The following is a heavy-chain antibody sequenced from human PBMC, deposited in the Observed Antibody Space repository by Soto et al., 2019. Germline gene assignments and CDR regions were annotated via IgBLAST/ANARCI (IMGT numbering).Heavy chain of an antibody. V-gene: IGHV3-30*03. CDR2: ISYDGSNK. CDR1: GFTFSSYG. D-gene: IGHD6-13*01. J-gene: IGHJ4*02. CDR3: ARGISAADTPGDY. Sequence: QVQLVESGGGVVQPGRSLRLSCAASGFTFSSYGMRWVRQAPGKGLVWVAVISYDGSNKYNVGSVKGRFTISRDNSKNTLYLQINSLRAEDTAVYYCARGISAADTPGDYWGQGTLVTVSS.